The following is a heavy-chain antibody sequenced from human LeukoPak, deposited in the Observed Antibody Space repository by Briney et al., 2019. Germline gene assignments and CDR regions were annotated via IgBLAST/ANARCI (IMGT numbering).Heavy chain of an antibody. V-gene: IGHV4-39*07. CDR2: IYSSGST. J-gene: IGHJ6*03. D-gene: IGHD3-16*02. Sequence: SETLSLTCTVSGGSISSSSYYWGWIRQPPGKGLEWIGSIYSSGSTYYNPSLKSRVTISVDTSKNQFSLKLSSVTAADTAVYYCARVDDDYVWGSYRSIYYYYYMDVWGKGTTVTGSS. CDR3: ARVDDDYVWGSYRSIYYYYYMDV. CDR1: GGSISSSSYY.